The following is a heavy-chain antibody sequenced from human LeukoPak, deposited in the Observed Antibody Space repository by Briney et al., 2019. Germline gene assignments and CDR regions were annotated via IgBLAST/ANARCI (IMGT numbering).Heavy chain of an antibody. Sequence: SETLSLTCTVSGGSISSYYWSWIRQPPGKGLEWIGYIYYGGSTNYNPSLKSRVTISVDTYKNQFSLKLSSVTAADTAVYYCARCGIYSYGYEAYYYYGMDVWGQGTTVTVSS. CDR1: GGSISSYY. J-gene: IGHJ6*02. V-gene: IGHV4-59*01. D-gene: IGHD5-18*01. CDR2: IYYGGST. CDR3: ARCGIYSYGYEAYYYYGMDV.